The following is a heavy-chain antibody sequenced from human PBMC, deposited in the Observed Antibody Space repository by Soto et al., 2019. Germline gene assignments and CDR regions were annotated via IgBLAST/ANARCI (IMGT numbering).Heavy chain of an antibody. Sequence: PGGSLRLSCAASGFDVSNTDMSWVRQAPGKGLEWVSVIYSGGYTNYADSVKGRFIVSRDSPKNTLYLQMDSLRAEDTVVYYCAREAIIVIAAPEYYFDYWGRGTLVTVSS. CDR1: GFDVSNTD. J-gene: IGHJ4*02. V-gene: IGHV3-66*01. D-gene: IGHD3-22*01. CDR3: AREAIIVIAAPEYYFDY. CDR2: IYSGGYT.